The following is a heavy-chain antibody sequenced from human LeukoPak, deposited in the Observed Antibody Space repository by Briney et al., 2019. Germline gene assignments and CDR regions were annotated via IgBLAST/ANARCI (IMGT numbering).Heavy chain of an antibody. CDR1: GFTFSSYT. CDR3: AVSLTTGGIFDY. CDR2: ISSGSSFI. Sequence: PGGSLRLSCAASGFTFSSYTINWARQAPGKGLGWVSSISSGSSFIYYADSVKGRFTISRDNSKNSLSLRLSSLRAEDTAVYYCAVSLTTGGIFDYWGQGTLVTVSS. D-gene: IGHD1/OR15-1a*01. J-gene: IGHJ4*02. V-gene: IGHV3-21*01.